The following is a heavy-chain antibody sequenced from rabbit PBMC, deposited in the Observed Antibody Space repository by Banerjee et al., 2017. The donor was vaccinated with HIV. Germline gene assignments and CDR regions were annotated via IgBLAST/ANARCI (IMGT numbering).Heavy chain of an antibody. CDR3: ARDLAGVIGWNFNL. CDR1: GFSFSSYYY. Sequence: QEQLVESGGDLVKPGASLTLTCTASGFSFSSYYYMCWVRQAPGKGLEWIACIGAGSSGITYYASWAKGRFTISKTSWTTVTLQMTSLTAADTASYFCARDLAGVIGWNFNLWGPGTLVTVS. D-gene: IGHD4-1*01. CDR2: IGAGSSGIT. J-gene: IGHJ4*01. V-gene: IGHV1S45*01.